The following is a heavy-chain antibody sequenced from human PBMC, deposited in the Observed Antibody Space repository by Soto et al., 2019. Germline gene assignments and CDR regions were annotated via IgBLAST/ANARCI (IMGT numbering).Heavy chain of an antibody. Sequence: SETLSLTCTVSGGSISSYYWSWIRQPPGKGLEWIGYIYYSGSTNYNPSLKSRVTISVDTSKNQFSLKLSSVTAADTAVYYCASLGYCSSTSCHEGYFDYWGQGTLVTVSS. CDR3: ASLGYCSSTSCHEGYFDY. D-gene: IGHD2-2*01. CDR2: IYYSGST. CDR1: GGSISSYY. V-gene: IGHV4-59*08. J-gene: IGHJ4*02.